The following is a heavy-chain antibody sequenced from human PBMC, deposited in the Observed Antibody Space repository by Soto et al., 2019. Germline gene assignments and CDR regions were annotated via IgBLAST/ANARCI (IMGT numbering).Heavy chain of an antibody. CDR2: ISSSGSTI. Sequence: EVQLVESGGGLVQPGGSRRLSCATSGCTVSSYEMNWVRQAPGKGLEWVSYISSSGSTIYYADSVKGRFTISRDNAKNSLYLQMNSLRAEDTAVYYCAVPPYYYDSSAYIYWGQGTLVTVSS. V-gene: IGHV3-48*03. CDR1: GCTVSSYE. D-gene: IGHD3-22*01. CDR3: AVPPYYYDSSAYIY. J-gene: IGHJ4*02.